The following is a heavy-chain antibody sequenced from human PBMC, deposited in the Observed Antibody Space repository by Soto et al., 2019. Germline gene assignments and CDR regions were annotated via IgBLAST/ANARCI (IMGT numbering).Heavy chain of an antibody. J-gene: IGHJ4*02. CDR1: GFSLSTRGAG. CDR2: IYWVYVK. D-gene: IGHD2-21*01. CDR3: ARRGSGDFDY. V-gene: IGHV2-5*02. Sequence: QITLKESGPTLVKPTQTLTLTCTFSGFSLSTRGAGVGWIRQRPGKALEWLLLIYWVYVKRSSPSLKSSLTITKDTSKNQVVRTMNNKDPGDTATYYCARRGSGDFDYWGQGTLVTVSS.